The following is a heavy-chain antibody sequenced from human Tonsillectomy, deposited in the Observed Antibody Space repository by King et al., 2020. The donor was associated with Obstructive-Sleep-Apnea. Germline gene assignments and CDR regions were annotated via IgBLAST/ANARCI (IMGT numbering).Heavy chain of an antibody. Sequence: VQLVESGGGLVQPGGSLRLSCAASGFTFSSNWMHWVRQAPGKGLVWVSRINSDGSSTSYADSVKGRFTISRDNAKNTLYLQMNSLRAEDTAVYYCARDGVAGAGDNWFDPWGQGTLVTVSS. CDR1: GFTFSSNW. D-gene: IGHD6-13*01. V-gene: IGHV3-74*01. CDR2: INSDGSST. CDR3: ARDGVAGAGDNWFDP. J-gene: IGHJ5*02.